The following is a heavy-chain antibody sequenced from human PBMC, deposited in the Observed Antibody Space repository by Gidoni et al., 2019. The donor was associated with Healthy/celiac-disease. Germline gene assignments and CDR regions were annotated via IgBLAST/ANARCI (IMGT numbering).Heavy chain of an antibody. J-gene: IGHJ6*02. CDR2: IYHSGSN. Sequence: QVQLQESGPGLVKPSGTLSLSCPVSGRSISSRNWWCWVRQHPGKGLEWIGDIYHSGSNNHNPYLKSRVTISVDKSKNQFSLKMSSVTAADTAVYYCARGGAATYYYYGMDVWGQGTTVTVSS. CDR1: GRSISSRNW. V-gene: IGHV4-4*02. D-gene: IGHD6-25*01. CDR3: ARGGAATYYYYGMDV.